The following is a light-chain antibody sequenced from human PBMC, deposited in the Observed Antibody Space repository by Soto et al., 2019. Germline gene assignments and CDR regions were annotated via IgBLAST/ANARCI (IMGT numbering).Light chain of an antibody. CDR3: QQYNNWPRT. V-gene: IGKV3-15*01. CDR2: GAS. Sequence: EIVTTQSPATLSVSPGERATLSCRASQSVSSNLAWYQQKPGQVPRLLIYGASTRATGISARFSGSGSGTEFTLTISSLQSEDFAVYYCQQYNNWPRTFGQGTKVDIK. J-gene: IGKJ1*01. CDR1: QSVSSN.